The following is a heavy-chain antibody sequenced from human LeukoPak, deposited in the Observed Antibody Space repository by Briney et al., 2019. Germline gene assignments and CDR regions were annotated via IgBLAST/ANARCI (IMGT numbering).Heavy chain of an antibody. CDR2: IYHSGST. J-gene: IGHJ4*02. D-gene: IGHD5-12*01. CDR1: GFTFSSYA. Sequence: GSLRLSCAASGFTFSSYAMSWVRQAPGKGLEWIGSIYHSGSTYYNPSLKSRVTISVDTSKNQFSLKLSSVTAADTAVYYCARDIGATVTRAFDYWGQGTLVTVSS. CDR3: ARDIGATVTRAFDY. V-gene: IGHV4-38-2*02.